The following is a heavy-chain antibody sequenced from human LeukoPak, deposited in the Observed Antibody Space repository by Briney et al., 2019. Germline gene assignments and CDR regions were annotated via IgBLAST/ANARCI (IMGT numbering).Heavy chain of an antibody. CDR2: IYSGGRT. J-gene: IGHJ4*02. CDR1: GFTVSSNY. V-gene: IGHV3-66*04. CDR3: ARHTSHYGDLFDY. D-gene: IGHD4-17*01. Sequence: GGSLRLSCAASGFTVSSNYMSWVRQAPGKGLEWVAVIYSGGRTYHADSVKGRFTISRDNSENTLYLQMNSLRGEDTAVYYCARHTSHYGDLFDYWGQGTLVTVSS.